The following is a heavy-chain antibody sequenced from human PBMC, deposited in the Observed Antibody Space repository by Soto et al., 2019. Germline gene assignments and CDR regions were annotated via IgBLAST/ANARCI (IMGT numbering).Heavy chain of an antibody. D-gene: IGHD2-2*01. CDR3: ANVPIWCGSSRCYTEGFDY. J-gene: IGHJ4*02. V-gene: IGHV3-23*01. CDR2: VSASASNT. CDR1: GFTFSDCA. Sequence: EVQLLQHGGGLVQPGGSLRLTCAASGFTFSDCAMSWVRQAPGKGLEWASTVSASASNTHYADSVKGRFTISRDNSKNTLFLQMDSLRAEDTALYYCANVPIWCGSSRCYTEGFDYWGQGTLVIVSS.